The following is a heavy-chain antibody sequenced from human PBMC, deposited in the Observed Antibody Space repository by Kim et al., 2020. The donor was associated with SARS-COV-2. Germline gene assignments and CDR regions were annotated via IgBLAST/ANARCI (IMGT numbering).Heavy chain of an antibody. CDR1: GYTFTSYY. J-gene: IGHJ3*02. V-gene: IGHV1-46*01. CDR2: INPSGGST. D-gene: IGHD3-16*02. Sequence: ASVKVSCKASGYTFTSYYMHWVRQAPGQGLEWMGIINPSGGSTSYAQKFQGRVTMTRDTSTSTVYMELSSLRSEDTAVYYCARVADYVWGSYRSNDAFDIWGQGTMVTVSS. CDR3: ARVADYVWGSYRSNDAFDI.